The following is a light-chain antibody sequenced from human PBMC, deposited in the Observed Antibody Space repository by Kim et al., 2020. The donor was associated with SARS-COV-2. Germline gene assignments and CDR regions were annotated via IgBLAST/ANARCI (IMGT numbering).Light chain of an antibody. Sequence: QSALTQPASVSGSPGQSITISCTGTSSDVGGYNYVSWYQQHPGKAPKLMIYDVSKRPSGVSNRFSGSKSGNTASLTISGLQAGDEADYYCSSYTSSSTFVVFGGGTQLTVL. CDR2: DVS. CDR1: SSDVGGYNY. V-gene: IGLV2-14*01. J-gene: IGLJ2*01. CDR3: SSYTSSSTFVV.